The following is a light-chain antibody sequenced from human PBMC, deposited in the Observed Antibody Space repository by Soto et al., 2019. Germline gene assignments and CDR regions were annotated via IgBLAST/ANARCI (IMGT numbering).Light chain of an antibody. CDR3: SSYSISTAYL. V-gene: IGLV2-14*01. Sequence: QSVLAQPASGSGSPGQSITISCTGTSSDVGGYDYVSWYQLHPGKAPKLMVFEVSNRPSGVSYRFSGSKSGNTASLTISGLQAEDEADYFCSSYSISTAYLFGTGTKVNVL. CDR2: EVS. J-gene: IGLJ1*01. CDR1: SSDVGGYDY.